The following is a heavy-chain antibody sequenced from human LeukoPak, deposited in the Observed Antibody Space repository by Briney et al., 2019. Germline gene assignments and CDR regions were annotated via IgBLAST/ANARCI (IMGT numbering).Heavy chain of an antibody. V-gene: IGHV3-30*18. Sequence: GGSLRLSCAASGFTFSSYGMHWVRQAPGKGLEWVAVISYAAINKYYADSVKGRFTISRDNSKNTLYLQMNSLRAEDTAVYYCANGYSSGWVQFDYWGQGTLVTVSS. J-gene: IGHJ4*02. CDR1: GFTFSSYG. CDR3: ANGYSSGWVQFDY. CDR2: ISYAAINK. D-gene: IGHD6-19*01.